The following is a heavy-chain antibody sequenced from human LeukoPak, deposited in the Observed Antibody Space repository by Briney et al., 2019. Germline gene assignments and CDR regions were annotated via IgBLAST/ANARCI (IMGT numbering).Heavy chain of an antibody. CDR1: GYTFTSYG. J-gene: IGHJ4*02. CDR2: ISAYNGNT. D-gene: IGHD3-10*01. Sequence: ASVKVSCKASGYTFTSYGISWVRQAPGQGLEWMGRISAYNGNTNYAQKLQGRVTMTPDQSTSHDYMELTSLRSDDTAVYYCAREKKLWFARGYFDYWGQGTLVTVSS. CDR3: AREKKLWFARGYFDY. V-gene: IGHV1-18*01.